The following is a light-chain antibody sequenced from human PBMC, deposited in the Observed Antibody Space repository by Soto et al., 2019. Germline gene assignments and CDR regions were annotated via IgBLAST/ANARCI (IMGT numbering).Light chain of an antibody. J-gene: IGKJ3*01. CDR1: QSLSRN. CDR2: GAS. V-gene: IGKV3-15*01. CDR3: QHYNDWPPAFT. Sequence: EILMTQSPATLSVSPGERATLSCRASQSLSRNLAWYQQKPGQAPRLLIYGASTRASGIPARFRVSGSGTEFTLTISSLQSEDFALYYCQHYNDWPPAFTFGPGTKVDL.